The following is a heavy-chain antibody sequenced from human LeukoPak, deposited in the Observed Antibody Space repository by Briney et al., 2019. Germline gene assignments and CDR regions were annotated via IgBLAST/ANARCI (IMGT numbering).Heavy chain of an antibody. D-gene: IGHD6-19*01. J-gene: IGHJ4*02. Sequence: GGSLRLSCAASGFIFSDYYMSWIRQVPGKGLEWVAYISSSSNTIDYADSVKGRFTISRDNAKNSLYLQMNSLRAEDTAVYYCARDRPLGSPAIKYYFDYWGQGTLVTVSS. CDR3: ARDRPLGSPAIKYYFDY. CDR1: GFIFSDYY. CDR2: ISSSSNTI. V-gene: IGHV3-11*01.